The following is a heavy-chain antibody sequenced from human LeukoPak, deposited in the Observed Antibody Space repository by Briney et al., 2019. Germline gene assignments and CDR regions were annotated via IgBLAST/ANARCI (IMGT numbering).Heavy chain of an antibody. CDR2: ISYDGSNK. J-gene: IGHJ4*02. D-gene: IGHD2-21*02. V-gene: IGHV3-30*04. Sequence: GGSLRLSCAASGFTFSSYAMHWVRQAPGKGLEWVAVISYDGSNKYYADSVKGRFTISRDNSKNTLYLQMNSLRAEDTAVYYCARDSATYCGGDCYSFLFDYWGQGTLVTVSS. CDR3: ARDSATYCGGDCYSFLFDY. CDR1: GFTFSSYA.